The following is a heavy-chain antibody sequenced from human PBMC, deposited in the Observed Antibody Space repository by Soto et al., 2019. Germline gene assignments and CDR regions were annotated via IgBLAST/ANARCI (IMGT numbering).Heavy chain of an antibody. CDR1: GFTFSSYA. D-gene: IGHD2-15*01. Sequence: VQLLESGGGLVQPGGSLRLSCAASGFTFSSYAMSWVRQAPGKGLEWVSAISGSGGSTYYADSVKGRFTISRDNSKNTLYLQMNSLRAEDTAVYYCAKEGSRYCSGGSCYSQDAFDIWGQGTMVTVSS. V-gene: IGHV3-23*01. CDR3: AKEGSRYCSGGSCYSQDAFDI. J-gene: IGHJ3*02. CDR2: ISGSGGST.